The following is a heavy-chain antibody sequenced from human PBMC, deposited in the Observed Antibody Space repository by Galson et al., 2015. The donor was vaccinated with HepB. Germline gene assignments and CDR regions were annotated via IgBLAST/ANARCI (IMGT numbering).Heavy chain of an antibody. V-gene: IGHV3-74*01. CDR3: AREWDSTSRNYDAFDI. CDR1: GSTFSNFW. J-gene: IGHJ3*02. CDR2: MNSDGRSI. D-gene: IGHD2-2*01. Sequence: SLRLSCAASGSTFSNFWMHWVRQGPGKGLVWVARMNSDGRSISYADSVRGRFTISRDNANNILYLQMNSLRPEDTAVYYCAREWDSTSRNYDAFDIWGQGTMVTVSS.